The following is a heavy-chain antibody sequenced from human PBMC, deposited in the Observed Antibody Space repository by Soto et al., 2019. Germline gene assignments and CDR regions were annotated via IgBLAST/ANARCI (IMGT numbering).Heavy chain of an antibody. J-gene: IGHJ6*03. Sequence: GGSLRLSCAASGFTFSGYSMNWVRQAPGKGLEWVSYISSSSSTIYYADSVKGRFTISRDNAKNSLYLQMNSLRAEDTAVYYCARDPPPYYDFCSGYDYYYMDVWRNGTTVIVSS. CDR3: ARDPPPYYDFCSGYDYYYMDV. V-gene: IGHV3-48*01. D-gene: IGHD3-3*01. CDR2: ISSSSSTI. CDR1: GFTFSGYS.